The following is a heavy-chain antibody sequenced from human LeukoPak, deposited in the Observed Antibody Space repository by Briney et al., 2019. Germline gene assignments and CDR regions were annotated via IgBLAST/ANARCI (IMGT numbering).Heavy chain of an antibody. D-gene: IGHD6-13*01. J-gene: IGHJ5*02. Sequence: SVKVSCKASEYTFTGYYMHWVRQAPGQRLEWMGWINPNSGGTHYAPKFQGRVTMTRDTSISTAYMELTRLRSDDTALYYYASGSLSYTSSYYWLDPWGQGTLVTVSS. CDR3: ASGSLSYTSSYYWLDP. CDR2: INPNSGGT. V-gene: IGHV1-2*02. CDR1: EYTFTGYY.